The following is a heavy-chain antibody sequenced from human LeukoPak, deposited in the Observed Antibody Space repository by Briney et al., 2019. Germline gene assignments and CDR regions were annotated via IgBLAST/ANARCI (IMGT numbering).Heavy chain of an antibody. Sequence: GGPLRLSCAASGFTCSSYSKDGLRQAPGKGLEGVSSISSSGSYIYYAHSVQGRFTVSRDNAKNSLFLQMISLRVEAADVYYCARALSGYLIDYWGQGTLVTVSS. V-gene: IGHV3-21*01. D-gene: IGHD3-3*01. CDR2: ISSSGSYI. J-gene: IGHJ4*02. CDR1: GFTCSSYS. CDR3: ARALSGYLIDY.